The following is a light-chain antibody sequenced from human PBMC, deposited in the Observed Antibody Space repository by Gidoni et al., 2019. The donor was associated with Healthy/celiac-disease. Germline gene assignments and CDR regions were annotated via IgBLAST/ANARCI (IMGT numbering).Light chain of an antibody. CDR3: QQRSNWPFT. V-gene: IGKV3-11*01. CDR1: QSVSSY. J-gene: IGKJ3*01. CDR2: DAS. Sequence: EIVLPQSPATLSLSPGERATLSCRASQSVSSYLAWYQQKPGQAPRLLIYDASNRATGIPARFSGSGSGTDFTLTISSLEPEDFAVYYCQQRSNWPFTFXPXTKVDIK.